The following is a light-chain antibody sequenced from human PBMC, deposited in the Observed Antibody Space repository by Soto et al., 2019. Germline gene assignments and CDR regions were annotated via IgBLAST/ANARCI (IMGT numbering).Light chain of an antibody. CDR2: GAS. CDR3: QQYGSSLLT. V-gene: IGKV3-20*01. CDR1: QTVNSVY. J-gene: IGKJ4*01. Sequence: EIVLTQSPGTLSLSPGERATLSCRASQTVNSVYLAWYQQKPGQAPRLLIYGASSRATCIPDRFSGSGSGTDFTLTITRLEPEDFAVYYCQQYGSSLLTFGGGTKVEIK.